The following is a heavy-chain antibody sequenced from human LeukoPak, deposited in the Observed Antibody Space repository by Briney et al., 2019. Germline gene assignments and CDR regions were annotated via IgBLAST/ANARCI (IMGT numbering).Heavy chain of an antibody. CDR3: VHIRGITPGNTDF. CDR2: IYWDDDK. CDR1: GFSLPSSGVG. Sequence: SVPALVKPTETLTLTCTFSGFSLPSSGVGVGWIPQPPGKALEWLAIIYWDDDKRYSPSLRPRLTITKDTSKNQVLLTMTNMDPVDTATYFCVHIRGITPGNTDFWGQGTLVTVSS. J-gene: IGHJ4*02. V-gene: IGHV2-5*02. D-gene: IGHD3-16*01.